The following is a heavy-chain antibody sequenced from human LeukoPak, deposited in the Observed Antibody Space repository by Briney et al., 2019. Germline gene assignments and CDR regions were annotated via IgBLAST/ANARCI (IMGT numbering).Heavy chain of an antibody. CDR2: INPNSGDT. J-gene: IGHJ4*02. CDR1: GYTFSGYY. Sequence: GASVKDSCKASGYTFSGYYIHWVRQAPGQGPEWMGWINPNSGDTYYAQMFQGRVTMTRDTSITTAYMELSRLRSDDRAVYYCARGAHGSGTYYCDYWGQGTLVTVSS. D-gene: IGHD3-10*01. CDR3: ARGAHGSGTYYCDY. V-gene: IGHV1-2*02.